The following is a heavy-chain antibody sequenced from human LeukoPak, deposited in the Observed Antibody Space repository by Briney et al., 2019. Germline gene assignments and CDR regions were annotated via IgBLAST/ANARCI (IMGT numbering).Heavy chain of an antibody. CDR3: ARAAWDPTRKNWFDP. Sequence: SQTLSLTCAISGDSVSSNSAAWNWIRQSPSRGLEWLGRTYYRSKWYNDYAVSVKSRITINPDTSKNQCSLQLNSVTPEDTAVYYCARAAWDPTRKNWFDPWGQGTLVTVSS. D-gene: IGHD1-26*01. J-gene: IGHJ5*02. CDR1: GDSVSSNSAA. CDR2: TYYRSKWYN. V-gene: IGHV6-1*01.